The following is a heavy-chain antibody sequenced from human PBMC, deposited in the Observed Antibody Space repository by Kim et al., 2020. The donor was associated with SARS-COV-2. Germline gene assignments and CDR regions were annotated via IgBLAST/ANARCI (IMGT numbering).Heavy chain of an antibody. Sequence: GGSLRLSCAASGFTFSSYGMHWVRQAPGKGLEWVAVIWYDGSNKYYADSVKGRFTISRDNSKNTLYLQMNSLRAEDTAVYYCARDTRGVIYAFDIWGQGTMVTVSS. CDR3: ARDTRGVIYAFDI. CDR1: GFTFSSYG. D-gene: IGHD3-10*01. CDR2: IWYDGSNK. V-gene: IGHV3-33*01. J-gene: IGHJ3*02.